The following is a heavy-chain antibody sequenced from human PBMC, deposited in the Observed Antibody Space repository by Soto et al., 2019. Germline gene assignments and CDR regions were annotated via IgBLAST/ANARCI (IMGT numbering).Heavy chain of an antibody. CDR2: ISYDGSNK. J-gene: IGHJ4*02. CDR1: GFTFSSYG. V-gene: IGHV3-30*18. Sequence: GSLRLSCAASGFTFSSYGMHWVRQAPGKGLEWVAVISYDGSNKYYADSVKGRFTISRDNSKNTLYLQMNSLRAEDTAVYYCAKAGTIFGVVTDFDYWGQGTLVTVSS. CDR3: AKAGTIFGVVTDFDY. D-gene: IGHD3-3*01.